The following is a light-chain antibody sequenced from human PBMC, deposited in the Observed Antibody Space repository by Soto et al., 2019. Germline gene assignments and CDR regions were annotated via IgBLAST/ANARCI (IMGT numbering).Light chain of an antibody. CDR3: SSYAGSYTYV. CDR2: EVS. J-gene: IGLJ1*01. CDR1: SSDVGGYNF. V-gene: IGLV2-14*03. Sequence: QSALTQPASVFGSPGQSITISCTGTSSDVGGYNFVSWYQQHPGKAPKLMIYEVSNRPSGVSNRFSGSKSGNTASLTISGLQPEDEADYYCSSYAGSYTYVFGTGTKVTVL.